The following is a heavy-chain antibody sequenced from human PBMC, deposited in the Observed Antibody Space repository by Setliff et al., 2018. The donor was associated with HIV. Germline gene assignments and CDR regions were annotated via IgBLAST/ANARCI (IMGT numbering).Heavy chain of an antibody. CDR2: VYYSGTT. CDR3: ARDVTFITHDALDL. V-gene: IGHV4-59*01. D-gene: IGHD3-22*01. J-gene: IGHJ3*01. Sequence: SETLSLTCTVSGASISSNYWSWIRQSPGKGLEWIGHVYYSGTTKYNPSLQSRVSMSVDTSKNQVSVRLQSLSAADTAVYYCARDVTFITHDALDLWGQGIMVTVSS. CDR1: GASISSNY.